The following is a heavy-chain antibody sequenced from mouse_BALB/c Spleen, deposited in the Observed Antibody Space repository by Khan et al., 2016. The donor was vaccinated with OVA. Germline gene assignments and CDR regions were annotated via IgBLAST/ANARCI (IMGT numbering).Heavy chain of an antibody. J-gene: IGHJ3*01. CDR2: IIYTGYT. CDR3: ARSTYRYAFVY. Sequence: EVQLQESGPSLVKPSQTLSLTCSVTGDSITSGYWNWIRHFPGNKLEYMGYIIYTGYTYYNPSLQSRISITRHTSKNKYYLQLNSVTDEDTATYYCARSTYRYAFVYWGQGTLVTVSA. V-gene: IGHV3-8*02. CDR1: GDSITSGY. D-gene: IGHD2-12*01.